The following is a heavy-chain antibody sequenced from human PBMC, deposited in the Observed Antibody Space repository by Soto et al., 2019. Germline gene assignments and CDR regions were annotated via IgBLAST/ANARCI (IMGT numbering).Heavy chain of an antibody. CDR1: GGSISSSSYY. Sequence: SETLSLTCTVSGGSISSSSYYWGWIRQPPGKGLEWIGSIYYSGSTYYNPSLKSRVTISVDTSKNQFSLKLSSVTAADTAVYYCARHSTGYYDILTGHNWFDPWGQGTLVTVSS. V-gene: IGHV4-39*01. CDR2: IYYSGST. D-gene: IGHD3-9*01. J-gene: IGHJ5*02. CDR3: ARHSTGYYDILTGHNWFDP.